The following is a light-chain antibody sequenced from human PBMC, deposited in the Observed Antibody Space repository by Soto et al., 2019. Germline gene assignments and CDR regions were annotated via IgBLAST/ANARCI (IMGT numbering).Light chain of an antibody. CDR3: LQDNKYPLT. CDR2: ATS. V-gene: IGKV1-6*02. CDR1: QDIRSD. Sequence: IQMAQVPSSLSASFGDIVTITFRASQDIRSDLGWYQQRPGKAPQLLIYATSSLQSGVPSRFSGSGSGTDFTLTISSLQPEDFATYHCLQDNKYPLTFGGGTKVDIK. J-gene: IGKJ4*01.